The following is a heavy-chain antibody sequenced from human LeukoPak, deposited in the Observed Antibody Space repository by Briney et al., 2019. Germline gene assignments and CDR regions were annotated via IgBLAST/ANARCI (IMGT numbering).Heavy chain of an antibody. CDR1: GFTFSDYS. V-gene: IGHV3-48*04. D-gene: IGHD1-26*01. Sequence: PGGSLRLSCEASGFTFSDYSMEWVRQAPGTGLEWISYISSTSSTTYYAGSVKGRFTTSRDNAKNSLYLQMNSLRAEDTALYFCAGGPQYGGSFSYWGQGTLVTVSS. CDR3: AGGPQYGGSFSY. J-gene: IGHJ4*02. CDR2: ISSTSSTT.